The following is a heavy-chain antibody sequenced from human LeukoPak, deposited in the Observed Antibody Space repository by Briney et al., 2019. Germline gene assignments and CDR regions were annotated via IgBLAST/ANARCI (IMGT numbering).Heavy chain of an antibody. J-gene: IGHJ1*01. D-gene: IGHD6-13*01. CDR2: IYYSGST. CDR3: ARDPYSSPGYFQH. Sequence: SQTLSLTCTVSGGSISSGDYYWSWIRQPPGKGLEWIGYIYYSGSTYYNPSLKSRVTISVDTSKNQFSLKLSSVTAADTAVYYCARDPYSSPGYFQHWGQGTLVTVSS. CDR1: GGSISSGDYY. V-gene: IGHV4-30-4*01.